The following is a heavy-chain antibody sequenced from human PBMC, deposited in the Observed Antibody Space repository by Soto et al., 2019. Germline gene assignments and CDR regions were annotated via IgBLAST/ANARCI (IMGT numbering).Heavy chain of an antibody. CDR2: TYYRSKWYS. J-gene: IGHJ6*02. CDR1: GDSVSSTSTA. CDR3: ARGPILRFLEWLLYYYYYYGMDV. D-gene: IGHD3-3*01. Sequence: SQTLSLTCAISGDSVSSTSTAWSWIRQSPSRGLEWLGRTYYRSKWYSDYAVSVKSRITINPDTSKNQFSLQLKSVTPEDTAVYYCARGPILRFLEWLLYYYYYYGMDVWGQGTTVTVSS. V-gene: IGHV6-1*01.